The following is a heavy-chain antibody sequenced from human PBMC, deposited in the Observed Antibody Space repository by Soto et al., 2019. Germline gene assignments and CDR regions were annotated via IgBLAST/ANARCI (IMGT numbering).Heavy chain of an antibody. J-gene: IGHJ6*03. V-gene: IGHV3-48*01. Sequence: EVQLVESGGGVVQPGGSLRLSCAASGFTFSSYSMNWVRQAPGKGLEWVSYISSSSSTIYYADSVKGRFTISRDNAKNSLYLQINSLRAEDTAVYYCARGGYSSGWGDHYYYMDVWGKGTTVTVSS. CDR1: GFTFSSYS. CDR2: ISSSSSTI. CDR3: ARGGYSSGWGDHYYYMDV. D-gene: IGHD6-19*01.